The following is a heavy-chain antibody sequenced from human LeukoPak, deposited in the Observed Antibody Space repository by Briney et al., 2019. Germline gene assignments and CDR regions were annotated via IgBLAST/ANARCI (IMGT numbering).Heavy chain of an antibody. CDR2: LYYSGST. V-gene: IGHV4-59*01. D-gene: IGHD3-10*01. CDR3: ARGGSGISNAFDI. J-gene: IGHJ3*02. CDR1: GGSISSYY. Sequence: SETLSLTCSVSGGSISSYYWSWIRQPPGKGLESIGYLYYSGSTNSNPSLKSRVTMSVDTSKNQFSLKLRSVTAADTAVYYCARGGSGISNAFDIWGQGTMVTVSS.